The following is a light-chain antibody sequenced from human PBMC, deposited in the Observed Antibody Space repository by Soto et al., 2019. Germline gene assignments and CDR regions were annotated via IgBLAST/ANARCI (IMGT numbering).Light chain of an antibody. CDR2: GAS. CDR3: QQYNNWPLT. V-gene: IGKV3-15*01. CDR1: QSVSSN. Sequence: EIVMTQSPATLSVSPGERATLSCRASQSVSSNLAWYQQKPGQAPRLLIYGASPRATGIPARFSGSGSGTEFTFTISSLQSEDFAVYYCQQYNNWPLTFGGGTKV. J-gene: IGKJ4*01.